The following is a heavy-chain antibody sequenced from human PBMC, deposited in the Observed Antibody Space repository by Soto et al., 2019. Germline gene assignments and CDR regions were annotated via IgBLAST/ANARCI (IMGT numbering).Heavy chain of an antibody. J-gene: IGHJ5*02. Sequence: SETLSLTCAVYGGSFSGYYWSWIRQPPGKGLEWIGEINHSGSTNYNPSLKSRVTISVDTSKNQFSLKLSSVTAADTAVYYCARGYSSGWYNWFDPWGQGTLVTVS. D-gene: IGHD6-19*01. CDR1: GGSFSGYY. CDR3: ARGYSSGWYNWFDP. CDR2: INHSGST. V-gene: IGHV4-34*01.